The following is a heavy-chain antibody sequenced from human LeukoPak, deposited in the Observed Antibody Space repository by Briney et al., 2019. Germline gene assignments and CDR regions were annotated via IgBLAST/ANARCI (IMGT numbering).Heavy chain of an antibody. V-gene: IGHV1-18*01. CDR3: ARGGVTSAFMDV. J-gene: IGHJ6*04. CDR2: ITGYNDNT. D-gene: IGHD4-11*01. CDR1: GYTFTDYG. Sequence: ASVKVSCKASGYTFTDYGVTWVRQAPGQGLEWMGWITGYNDNTNYAQNLQGRLTMTADTSTTTSYMELRSLTSDDTAVYYCARGGVTSAFMDVCGKGTTVTVSP.